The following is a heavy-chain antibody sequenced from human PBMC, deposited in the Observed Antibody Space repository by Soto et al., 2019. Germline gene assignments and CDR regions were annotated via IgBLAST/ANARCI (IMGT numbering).Heavy chain of an antibody. D-gene: IGHD1-26*01. CDR2: IYYIGST. Sequence: QVQLQESGPGLVKPSETLSLTCTVSGGSINSYYWSWLRQPPGKGLEWIGFIYYIGSTNYNPSLKSRVTMSVDTSKNLFSLNLSSVTAADTAVYYCARDRGHYFDLWGRGTLVTVSS. CDR3: ARDRGHYFDL. CDR1: GGSINSYY. J-gene: IGHJ2*01. V-gene: IGHV4-59*12.